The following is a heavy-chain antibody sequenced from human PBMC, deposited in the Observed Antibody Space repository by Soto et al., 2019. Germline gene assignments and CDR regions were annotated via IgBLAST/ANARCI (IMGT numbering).Heavy chain of an antibody. CDR1: GGSMSEHDYY. D-gene: IGHD3-10*01. CDR3: ARGIVPGGFDI. J-gene: IGHJ3*02. CDR2: IYDTWTT. Sequence: VQLQEAGPGLVRPSQTLSLTCTVAGGSMSEHDYYWSWLRQSPGQGLQWIGYIYDTWTTSYSPSLKSRVTMSPDTTRNQSSLKLTSETAADNALYSCARGIVPGGFDIWGQGTLVTVSS. V-gene: IGHV4-30-4*01.